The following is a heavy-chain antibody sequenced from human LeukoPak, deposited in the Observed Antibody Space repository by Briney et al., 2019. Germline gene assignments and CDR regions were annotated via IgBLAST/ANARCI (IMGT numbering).Heavy chain of an antibody. D-gene: IGHD3-10*01. Sequence: PGGSLRLSCAASEFSFSDAWMSWVRQLPGKGLEWVGRIESKTDGGTTDYAAPVKGRFTISRDDSTNTLYLQMNSLKSEDAAVYYCTTYGSGRKFDYWGQGILVTVSS. CDR3: TTYGSGRKFDY. CDR2: IESKTDGGTT. CDR1: EFSFSDAW. V-gene: IGHV3-15*04. J-gene: IGHJ4*02.